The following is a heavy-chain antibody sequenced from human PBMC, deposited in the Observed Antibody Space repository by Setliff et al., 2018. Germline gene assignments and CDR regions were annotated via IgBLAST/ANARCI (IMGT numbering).Heavy chain of an antibody. CDR3: ARLPGYCNGGNCYGYYTFDI. CDR1: GDSISSSSYY. J-gene: IGHJ3*02. CDR2: INYSGIT. Sequence: SETLSLTCSVSGDSISSSSYYWGWIRQPPGKGLEWIGSINYSGITYYSPSLKSRVIVSVDTSKNQFSLKLSSVTAADTAEYYCARLPGYCNGGNCYGYYTFDIWGQGTMVTVS. D-gene: IGHD2-15*01. V-gene: IGHV4-39*01.